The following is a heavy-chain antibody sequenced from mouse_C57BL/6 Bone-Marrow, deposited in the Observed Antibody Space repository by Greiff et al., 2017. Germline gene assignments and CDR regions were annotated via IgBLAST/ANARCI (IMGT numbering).Heavy chain of an antibody. D-gene: IGHD2-3*01. V-gene: IGHV1-69*01. Sequence: QVQLQQPGAELVMPGASVKLSCKASGYTFTSYWMHWVKQRPGQGLEWIGEIDPTDSYTNYNQKFKGKSTLTVDKSSSTAYMQLSSLTSEDSAVYYCARDGYYVPFAYWGQGTLVTVSA. CDR2: IDPTDSYT. J-gene: IGHJ3*01. CDR1: GYTFTSYW. CDR3: ARDGYYVPFAY.